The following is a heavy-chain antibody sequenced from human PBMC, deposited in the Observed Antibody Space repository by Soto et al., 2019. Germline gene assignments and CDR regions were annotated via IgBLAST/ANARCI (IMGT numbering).Heavy chain of an antibody. CDR2: IYYSGST. J-gene: IGHJ5*02. CDR3: ARELYGDSNWFDP. CDR1: GGSISSGGYY. D-gene: IGHD4-17*01. Sequence: SETLSLTCTVSGGSISSGGYYWSWIRQHPGKGLEWIGYIYYSGSTYYNPSLKSRVTISVDTSKNQFSLKLSSVTAADTAVYYCARELYGDSNWFDPWGQGTLVTVSS. V-gene: IGHV4-31*03.